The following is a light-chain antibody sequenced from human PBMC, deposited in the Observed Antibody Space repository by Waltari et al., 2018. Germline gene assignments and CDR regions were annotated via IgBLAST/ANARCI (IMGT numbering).Light chain of an antibody. CDR2: DVS. V-gene: IGLV2-14*03. Sequence: QSALTQPASVSGSPGQSITIPCTGTSSDIGSYNYFPWYQQHPGKAPKLMIYDVSNRPSGVSSRFSGSKSGNTASLTISGLQTEDEADYYCNSYTSSNTLVFGGGTKLTVL. CDR1: SSDIGSYNY. J-gene: IGLJ2*01. CDR3: NSYTSSNTLV.